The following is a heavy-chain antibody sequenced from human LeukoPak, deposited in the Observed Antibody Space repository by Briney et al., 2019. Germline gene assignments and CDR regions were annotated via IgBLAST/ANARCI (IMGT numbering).Heavy chain of an antibody. CDR3: AIIYGSGNYCGD. J-gene: IGHJ4*02. CDR2: VSGSDDTT. D-gene: IGHD3-10*01. Sequence: PRGSLRLSCAASGFTFSSYAMTWVRQASGKGLEWLSVVSGSDDTTFYTDSVKGRFTISRDNSKNTLYLQMNSLRVEDTAIYFCAIIYGSGNYCGDWGQGTLVTVSS. CDR1: GFTFSSYA. V-gene: IGHV3-23*01.